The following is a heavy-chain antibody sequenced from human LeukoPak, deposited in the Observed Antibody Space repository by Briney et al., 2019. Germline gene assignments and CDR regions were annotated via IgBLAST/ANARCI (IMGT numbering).Heavy chain of an antibody. D-gene: IGHD5/OR15-5a*01. J-gene: IGHJ4*02. V-gene: IGHV4-59*01. CDR2: IYYSGTT. CDR3: ARGSTMSSY. Sequence: SSETLSLTCTVSGGSISSYYWSWIRQPPGKGLEWIGFIYYSGTTNYNPSIKSRVIISVDTSKNQFSLKLSSVTAADTAVYYCARGSTMSSYWGQGTLVTVSS. CDR1: GGSISSYY.